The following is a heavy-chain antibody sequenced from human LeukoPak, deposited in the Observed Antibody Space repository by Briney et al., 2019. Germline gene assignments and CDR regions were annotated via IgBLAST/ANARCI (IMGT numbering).Heavy chain of an antibody. D-gene: IGHD2-2*02. V-gene: IGHV1-24*01. J-gene: IGHJ4*02. Sequence: GASVKVSCKVSGYTLTELSMHWVRQASGKGLEWMGGFDPEDGETIYAQKFQGRVTMTEDTSTDTVYMELSSLRSEDTAVYYCTTDILDYCDTTSCHKGNSWGQGTLVTVSS. CDR2: FDPEDGET. CDR1: GYTLTELS. CDR3: TTDILDYCDTTSCHKGNS.